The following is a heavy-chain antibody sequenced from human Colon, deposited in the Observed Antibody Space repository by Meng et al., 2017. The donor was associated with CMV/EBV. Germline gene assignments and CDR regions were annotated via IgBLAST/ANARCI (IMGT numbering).Heavy chain of an antibody. D-gene: IGHD3-3*01. J-gene: IGHJ6*02. CDR1: GFTFSSYA. Sequence: GESLKISCAASGFTFSSYAMHWVRQAPGKGLEWVAVISYDGSNKYYADFVKGRFTISRDNSKNTLYLQMNSLRAEDTAVYYCARDGRYYDFWSGYYLYYYYGMDVWGQGTTVTVSS. CDR3: ARDGRYYDFWSGYYLYYYYGMDV. V-gene: IGHV3-30*04. CDR2: ISYDGSNK.